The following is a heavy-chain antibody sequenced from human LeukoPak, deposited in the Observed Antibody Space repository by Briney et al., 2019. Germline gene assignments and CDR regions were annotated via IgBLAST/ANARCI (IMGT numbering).Heavy chain of an antibody. CDR3: ARDPTNYRLGFDY. V-gene: IGHV1-2*02. D-gene: IGHD3-16*02. CDR2: INPNSGGT. CDR1: GYIFTGYY. Sequence: GASVKVSCKASGYIFTGYYMNWVRQAPGQGLEWMGWINPNSGGTNYAQKFQGRVTMTRDTSISTAYMELSRLTSDDTAVYYCARDPTNYRLGFDYWGQGTLVTVSS. J-gene: IGHJ4*02.